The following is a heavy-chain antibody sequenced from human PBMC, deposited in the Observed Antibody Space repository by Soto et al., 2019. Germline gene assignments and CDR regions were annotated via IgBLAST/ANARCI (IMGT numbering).Heavy chain of an antibody. CDR3: GRVSLCYVSGIYNQYNYSYRAV. Sequence: PGGSLRLSCAASGFTFSSYGMHWVRQAPGKGLEWVAVIWYDGSNKYYADSVKGRFTISRDNSKNTLYLQMNSLRAEDTAVYYCGRVSLCYVSGIYNQYNYSYRAVGGKGTTVP. D-gene: IGHD3-10*01. V-gene: IGHV3-33*01. CDR1: GFTFSSYG. CDR2: IWYDGSNK. J-gene: IGHJ6*03.